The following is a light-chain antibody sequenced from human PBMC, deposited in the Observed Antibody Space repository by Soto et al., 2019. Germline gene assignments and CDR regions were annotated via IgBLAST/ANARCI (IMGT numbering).Light chain of an antibody. CDR1: QNIRSY. Sequence: DIQMTQSPSSLSASVGDRVTITCRASQNIRSYLSWYQQKPGKAPKLLIYAASSLQSGVPSRFSGSGSGTDFTLTISSLQPEDSATYYCQQSYRTPTFGGGTKVEIK. V-gene: IGKV1-39*01. CDR3: QQSYRTPT. J-gene: IGKJ4*01. CDR2: AAS.